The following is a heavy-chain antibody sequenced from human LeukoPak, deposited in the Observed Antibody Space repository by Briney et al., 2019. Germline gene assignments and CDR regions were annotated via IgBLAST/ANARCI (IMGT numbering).Heavy chain of an antibody. CDR3: ARDLLSGSYYFDY. D-gene: IGHD1-26*01. CDR1: GFTFSSYA. Sequence: GRSLRLSCAASGFTFSSYAMHWVRQAPGKGLEWEAVISYDGSNKYYADSVKGRFTISRDNSKNTLYLQMNSLRAEDTAVYYCARDLLSGSYYFDYWGQGTLVTVSS. CDR2: ISYDGSNK. J-gene: IGHJ4*02. V-gene: IGHV3-30*04.